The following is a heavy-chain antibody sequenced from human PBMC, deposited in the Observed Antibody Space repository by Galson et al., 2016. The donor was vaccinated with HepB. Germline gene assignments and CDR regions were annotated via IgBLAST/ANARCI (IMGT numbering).Heavy chain of an antibody. CDR2: IYYSGST. J-gene: IGHJ4*02. CDR1: GFTFSSYSMN. D-gene: IGHD3-10*01. V-gene: IGHV4-39*01. CDR3: ARLELPFTSGFDY. Sequence: LRLSCAASGFTFSSYSMNWVRQPPGKGLEWIGSIYYSGSTYYNPSLKSRVTISVDTSKNQFSLKLSSVTAADTAVYYCARLELPFTSGFDYWGQGTLVTVSS.